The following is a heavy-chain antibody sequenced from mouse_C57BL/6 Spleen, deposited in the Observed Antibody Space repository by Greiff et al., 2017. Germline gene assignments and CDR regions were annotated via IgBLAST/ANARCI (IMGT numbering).Heavy chain of an antibody. CDR1: GYTFTDYN. V-gene: IGHV1-18*01. J-gene: IGHJ4*01. Sequence: EVQLQQSGPELVKPGASVKIPCKASGYTFTDYNMDWVKQSHGKSLEWIGDINPNNGGTIYNQKFKGKATLTVAKYSSTAYMEIRSLTSEDTAVYYCARCYDYDAVYAMDYWGQGTSVTVSS. CDR3: ARCYDYDAVYAMDY. D-gene: IGHD2-4*01. CDR2: INPNNGGT.